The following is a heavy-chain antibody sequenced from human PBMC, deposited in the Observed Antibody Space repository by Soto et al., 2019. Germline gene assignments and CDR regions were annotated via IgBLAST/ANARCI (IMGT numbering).Heavy chain of an antibody. J-gene: IGHJ2*01. Sequence: QVQLVQSGAEVKKPGSSVKVSCKASGGTFSNYAISWVRQAPGQGLEWMGGITPFFGTANYAQKFQGRVTITADESMSTAYRVLSRLRAEDTAVYYCAQTLGFAVAEHGRFDLWGRGTLVTVSS. D-gene: IGHD6-19*01. CDR3: AQTLGFAVAEHGRFDL. V-gene: IGHV1-69*12. CDR2: ITPFFGTA. CDR1: GGTFSNYA.